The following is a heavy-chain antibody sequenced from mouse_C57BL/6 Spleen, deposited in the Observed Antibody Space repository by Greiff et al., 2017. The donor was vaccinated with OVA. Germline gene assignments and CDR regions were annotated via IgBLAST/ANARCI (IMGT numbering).Heavy chain of an antibody. D-gene: IGHD2-4*01. J-gene: IGHJ2*01. V-gene: IGHV14-4*01. CDR3: TTVDDYDVDY. Sequence: VQLQQSGAELVRPGASVKLSCTASGFNIKDDYMHWVKQRPEQGLEWIGWIDPENGDTEYASKFQGKATITADTSSNTAYLQLSSLTSEDTAVYCCTTVDDYDVDYWGQGTTLTVSS. CDR1: GFNIKDDY. CDR2: IDPENGDT.